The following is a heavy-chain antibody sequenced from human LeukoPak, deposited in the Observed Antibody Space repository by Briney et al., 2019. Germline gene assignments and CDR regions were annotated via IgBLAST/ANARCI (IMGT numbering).Heavy chain of an antibody. J-gene: IGHJ4*02. V-gene: IGHV4-61*01. CDR3: ARSSGYDPFDY. CDR1: GGSVSSGSYY. D-gene: IGHD5-12*01. Sequence: SETLSLSCTVCGGSVSSGSYYWSWIRQPPGKGLKWIGYIYYSGSTNYNPSLKIRVTISVDTSKNQFSLKLSSVTAADTAVYYCARSSGYDPFDYWGQGPLVTVSS. CDR2: IYYSGST.